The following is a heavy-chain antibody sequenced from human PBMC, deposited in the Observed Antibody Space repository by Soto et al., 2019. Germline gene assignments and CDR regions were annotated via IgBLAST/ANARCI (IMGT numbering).Heavy chain of an antibody. D-gene: IGHD1-26*01. CDR2: TYYRSKWYN. J-gene: IGHJ4*02. V-gene: IGHV6-1*01. CDR1: GDRVSSNTAA. CDR3: VRDVGFDFDY. Sequence: SQTLSLTCAISGDRVSSNTAACNWIRQSPSRGLEWLGRTYYRSKWYNDYAVSLKSRITINPDTSKNQFSLHLNSVTPEDTALYYCVRDVGFDFDYWGQGTLVTVSS.